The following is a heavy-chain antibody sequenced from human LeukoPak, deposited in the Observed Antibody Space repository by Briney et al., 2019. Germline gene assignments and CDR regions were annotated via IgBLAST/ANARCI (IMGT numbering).Heavy chain of an antibody. V-gene: IGHV4-61*02. D-gene: IGHD3-22*01. CDR1: GGSISSGTYY. CDR2: IYTSGSA. Sequence: SETLSLTCTVSGGSISSGTYYWSWIRQPAGKGLEWIGRIYTSGSANYNPSLKGRVTISVDTSKNRFSLRLSSVTAADTAVYYCARWNPYDSAGYYYAFDYWGQGTLVTVSS. J-gene: IGHJ4*02. CDR3: ARWNPYDSAGYYYAFDY.